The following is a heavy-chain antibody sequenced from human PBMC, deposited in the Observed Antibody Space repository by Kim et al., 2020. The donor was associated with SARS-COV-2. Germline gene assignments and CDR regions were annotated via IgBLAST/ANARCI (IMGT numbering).Heavy chain of an antibody. CDR1: GYTFISYA. CDR2: INTNSGNP. Sequence: ASVKVSCKSSGYTFISYAVNWLRQAPGQRLEWLGWINTNSGNPTYAQAFTGRLVFSLDTSVSTAYLQISSLEADDTAVYYCARGSYNSSWYFDFWGQGTLVTVSS. CDR3: ARGSYNSSWYFDF. D-gene: IGHD6-13*01. V-gene: IGHV7-4-1*02. J-gene: IGHJ4*02.